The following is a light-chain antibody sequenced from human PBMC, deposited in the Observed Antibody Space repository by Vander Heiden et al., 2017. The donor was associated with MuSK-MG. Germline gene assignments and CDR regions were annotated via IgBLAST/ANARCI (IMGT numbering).Light chain of an antibody. V-gene: IGKV1-33*01. J-gene: IGKJ2*01. Sequence: DIQMTQSPSSLSASVGDRVTITCQASQDISNYLNWYQQKPGKAPKLLIYDASNLETGVPSRFSGSGSGTDFTLTISSLQAEDMATYYCQQYDNLPYTFGQGTKLEIK. CDR3: QQYDNLPYT. CDR1: QDISNY. CDR2: DAS.